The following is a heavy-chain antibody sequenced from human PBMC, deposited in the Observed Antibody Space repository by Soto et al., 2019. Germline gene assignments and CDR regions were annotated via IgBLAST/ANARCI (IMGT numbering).Heavy chain of an antibody. CDR2: ISAYNGNT. CDR3: ARVVATVAGPYGMDV. D-gene: IGHD6-19*01. V-gene: IGHV1-18*01. Sequence: QVQLVQSGAEVKKPGASVKVSCRASGYTFTSYVISWVRQAPGQGLEWMGWISAYNGNTNFAQKLQGRVTVTTDTSPSIAYMELRSLRSDEPAVYYCARVVATVAGPYGMDVWGQGTTVTVSS. CDR1: GYTFTSYV. J-gene: IGHJ6*02.